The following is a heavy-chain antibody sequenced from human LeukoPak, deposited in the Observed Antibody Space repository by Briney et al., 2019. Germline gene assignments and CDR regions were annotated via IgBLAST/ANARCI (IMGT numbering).Heavy chain of an antibody. D-gene: IGHD3-9*01. V-gene: IGHV4-4*02. J-gene: IGHJ4*02. Sequence: PFETLTVTRAVSGGSITSSTWWTWVRQPPGKGLEWIGEVFYSGSTNSNPSLKSRLTMSVDESKHAFSLRLTAVTAADTAVYYCASGGLVSRYLDHWGQGALVNVSP. CDR1: GGSITSSTW. CDR3: ASGGLVSRYLDH. CDR2: VFYSGST.